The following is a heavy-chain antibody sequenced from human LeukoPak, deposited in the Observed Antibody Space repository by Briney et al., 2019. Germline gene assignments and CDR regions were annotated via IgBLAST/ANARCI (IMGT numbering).Heavy chain of an antibody. CDR2: IYYTGKT. V-gene: IGHV4-39*07. CDR3: ARFRVAGTRFFDY. D-gene: IGHD6-19*01. J-gene: IGHJ4*02. CDR1: GDSISSSSYY. Sequence: TETLSLTCTVSGDSISSSSYYWGWIRQPPGKGLEWIGNIYYTGKTYYNTSLKSRVTISVDTSKNQFSLKLSSVTAADTAVYYCARFRVAGTRFFDYWGQGTLVTVSS.